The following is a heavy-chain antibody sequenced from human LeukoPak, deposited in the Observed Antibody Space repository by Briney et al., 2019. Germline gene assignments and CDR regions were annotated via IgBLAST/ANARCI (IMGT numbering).Heavy chain of an antibody. CDR3: ARAQGYYGSGSYGSYYYMDV. V-gene: IGHV3-21*01. D-gene: IGHD3-10*01. CDR1: GFTFSSYS. CDR2: ISSSSSYI. Sequence: GGSLRLSCAASGFTFSSYSMNWVRQAPGKGLEGVSSISSSSSYIYYADSVKGRFTISRDNAKNSLYLQMNSLRAEDTAVYYCARAQGYYGSGSYGSYYYMDVWGKGTTVTVSS. J-gene: IGHJ6*03.